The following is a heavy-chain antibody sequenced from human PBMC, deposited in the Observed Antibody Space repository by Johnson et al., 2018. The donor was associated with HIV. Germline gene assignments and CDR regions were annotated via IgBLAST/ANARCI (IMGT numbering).Heavy chain of an antibody. CDR1: GFSVSHYY. J-gene: IGHJ3*02. CDR3: ARALEGDAFDI. CDR2: IKTKTEGGTT. D-gene: IGHD5-24*01. V-gene: IGHV3-15*01. Sequence: VQLVESGGGLVNPGGSLRLSCAASGFSVSHYYMDWVRQAPGRGLEWLGRIKTKTEGGTTDYAAPVKGRFTISSDDSINTVYLQMNSLRAEDTAVYYCARALEGDAFDIWGQGTMVTVSS.